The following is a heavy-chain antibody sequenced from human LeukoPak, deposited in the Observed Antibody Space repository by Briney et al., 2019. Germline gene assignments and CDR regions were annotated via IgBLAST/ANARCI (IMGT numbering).Heavy chain of an antibody. Sequence: PSETLSLTCTVSGGSISSSSNYWGWIRQPPGKGLEWIGSIYYNRNTYYNPSLKSRVTISVDTSKNQFSLKLSSVTAADTAVYYCAARLSQWLVSYYFHYWGQGTLVTVSS. J-gene: IGHJ4*02. CDR2: IYYNRNT. V-gene: IGHV4-39*01. D-gene: IGHD6-19*01. CDR1: GGSISSSSNY. CDR3: AARLSQWLVSYYFHY.